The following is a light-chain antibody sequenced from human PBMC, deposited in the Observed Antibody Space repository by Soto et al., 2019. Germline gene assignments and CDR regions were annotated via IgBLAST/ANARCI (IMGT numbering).Light chain of an antibody. CDR2: LGS. CDR1: QSLLHSNGYNY. CDR3: MQALQTPWT. Sequence: DIVMTQSPLSLPVTPGEPASISCRSSQSLLHSNGYNYLDWYLQKPGQSPQLLIYLGSNRASGVPGRFSGSGSGTDFTLKISRVEAEDVGVYYCMQALQTPWTFGQGTKV. J-gene: IGKJ1*01. V-gene: IGKV2-28*01.